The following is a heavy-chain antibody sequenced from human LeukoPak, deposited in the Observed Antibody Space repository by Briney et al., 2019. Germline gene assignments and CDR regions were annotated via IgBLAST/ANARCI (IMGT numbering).Heavy chain of an antibody. CDR2: ISYDGSNR. Sequence: GGSLRLSCAASGFTFSSYVMHWVRQAPGKGLEWVAVISYDGSNRYYADSVKGRFTISRDNSKNTLYLQMNSLRAEDTAVYYCAAGLVVIDASDIWGQGTMVTVSS. V-gene: IGHV3-30-3*01. J-gene: IGHJ3*02. CDR3: AAGLVVIDASDI. D-gene: IGHD3-22*01. CDR1: GFTFSSYV.